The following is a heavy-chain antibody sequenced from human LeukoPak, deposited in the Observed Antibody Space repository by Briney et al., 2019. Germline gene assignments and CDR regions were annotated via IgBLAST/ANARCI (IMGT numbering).Heavy chain of an antibody. J-gene: IGHJ4*02. CDR3: AKDRDSSGWSDYFDY. CDR2: IKQDGSEK. D-gene: IGHD6-19*01. Sequence: GGSLRLSCAASGFTFSSNWMSWVRQAPGKGLEWVANIKQDGSEKYYADSVKGRFTISRDNSKNTLYLQMNSLRAEDTAVYYCAKDRDSSGWSDYFDYWGQGTLVTVSS. CDR1: GFTFSSNW. V-gene: IGHV3-7*01.